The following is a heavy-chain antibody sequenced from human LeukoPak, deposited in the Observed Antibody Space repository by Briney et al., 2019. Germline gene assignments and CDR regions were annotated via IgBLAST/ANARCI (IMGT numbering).Heavy chain of an antibody. CDR3: ARAGYCITTSCYSHFYAMDV. J-gene: IGHJ6*02. D-gene: IGHD2-2*01. V-gene: IGHV3-48*03. CDR2: MSSSGSTI. CDR1: GFTFSTYD. Sequence: PGGSLRLSCAASGFTFSTYDMNWVRQAPGQGLEWVSYMSSSGSTIYYADSVKGRFTISRDNAKNSLYLQMNSLRAEDTAVYYCARAGYCITTSCYSHFYAMDVWGQGTTVTVSS.